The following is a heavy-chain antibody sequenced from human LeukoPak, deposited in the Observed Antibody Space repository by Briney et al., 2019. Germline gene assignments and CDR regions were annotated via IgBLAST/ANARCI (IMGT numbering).Heavy chain of an antibody. CDR1: GFTLSSDW. J-gene: IGHJ3*02. Sequence: GGSLRLSCAASGFTLSSDWMSWVRQAPGKGLGRGANIKQDGSEKYYVDSVKGRFAISRDNAKNSLYLQMNSLRAEDTAVYYCATGSRIAADAFDIWGQGTMVTVSS. CDR3: ATGSRIAADAFDI. D-gene: IGHD6-13*01. V-gene: IGHV3-7*01. CDR2: IKQDGSEK.